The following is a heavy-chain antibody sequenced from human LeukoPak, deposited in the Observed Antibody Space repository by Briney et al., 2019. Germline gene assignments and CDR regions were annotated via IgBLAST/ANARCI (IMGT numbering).Heavy chain of an antibody. V-gene: IGHV3-11*01. CDR1: GFTFSDYY. CDR2: ISSSGSTI. D-gene: IGHD6-13*01. Sequence: PGGSLRLPCAASGFTFSDYYMSWIRQAPGKGLEWVSYISSSGSTIYYADSVKGRFTISRDNAKNSLYLQRNSLRAEDTAVYYCARDEAAGTEDDAFAIWGQGTMVTVSS. CDR3: ARDEAAGTEDDAFAI. J-gene: IGHJ3*02.